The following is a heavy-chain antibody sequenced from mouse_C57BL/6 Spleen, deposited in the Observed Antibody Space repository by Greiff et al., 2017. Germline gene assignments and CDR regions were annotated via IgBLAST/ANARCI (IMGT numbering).Heavy chain of an antibody. J-gene: IGHJ2*01. V-gene: IGHV5-16*01. CDR1: GFTFSDYY. CDR2: INYDGSST. D-gene: IGHD2-5*01. CDR3: AREDYYSNYGGFFDY. Sequence: EVKLVESEGGLVQPGSSMKLSCTASGFTFSDYYMAWVRQVPEKGLEWVANINYDGSSTYYLDSLKSRFIISRDNAKNILYLQMSSLKSEDTATYYCAREDYYSNYGGFFDYWGQGTTLTVSS.